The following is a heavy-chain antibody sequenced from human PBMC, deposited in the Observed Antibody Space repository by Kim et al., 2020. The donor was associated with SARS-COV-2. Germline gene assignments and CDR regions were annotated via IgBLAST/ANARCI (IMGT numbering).Heavy chain of an antibody. D-gene: IGHD3-22*01. CDR1: GGTFSSYA. CDR3: ARSHPEITMIVVVITPYYYYGMDV. V-gene: IGHV1-69*13. Sequence: SVKVSCKASGGTFSSYAISWVRQAPGQGLEWMGGIIPIFGTANYAQKFQGRVTITADESTSTAYMELSSLRSEDTAVYYCARSHPEITMIVVVITPYYYYGMDVWGQGTTVTVSS. J-gene: IGHJ6*02. CDR2: IIPIFGTA.